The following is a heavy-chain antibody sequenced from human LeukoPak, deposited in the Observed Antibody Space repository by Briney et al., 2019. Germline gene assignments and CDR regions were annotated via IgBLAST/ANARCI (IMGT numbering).Heavy chain of an antibody. CDR3: ARVNITGWGMVRDYYGMDV. D-gene: IGHD3-10*01. Sequence: SVKVSCKAAVGTCSSYAISWVRQAPGQGLEWMGGSIPIFGAANYAQKSQGRVTTTADESPRTAYMELSALRSEETAVYYCARVNITGWGMVRDYYGMDVWAKGPTVTVSS. CDR1: VGTCSSYA. CDR2: SIPIFGAA. J-gene: IGHJ6*04. V-gene: IGHV1-69*01.